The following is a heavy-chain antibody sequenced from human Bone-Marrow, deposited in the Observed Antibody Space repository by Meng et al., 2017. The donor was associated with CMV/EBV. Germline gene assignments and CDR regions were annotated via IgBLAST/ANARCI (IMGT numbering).Heavy chain of an antibody. J-gene: IGHJ5*02. D-gene: IGHD2-2*01. CDR3: ARDRIVVVPAATNWFDP. CDR1: GFTFSSYA. CDR2: ISYDGSNK. V-gene: IGHV3-30*04. Sequence: GGSLRLSCAASGFTFSSYAMHWVRQAPGKGLEWVAVISYDGSNKYYADSVKGRFTISRDNAKNTLYLQMNSLRAEDTAVYYCARDRIVVVPAATNWFDPWGQGTRVTVSS.